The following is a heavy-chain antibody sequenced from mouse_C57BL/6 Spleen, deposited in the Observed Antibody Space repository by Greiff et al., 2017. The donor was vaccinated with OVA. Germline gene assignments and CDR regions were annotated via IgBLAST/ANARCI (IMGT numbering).Heavy chain of an antibody. J-gene: IGHJ1*03. CDR1: GFTFSDYG. CDR3: ARPGGSSYPHWYFDV. D-gene: IGHD1-1*01. V-gene: IGHV5-17*01. Sequence: EVQRVESGGGLVKPGGSLKLSCAASGFTFSDYGMHWVRQAPEKGLEWVAYISSGSSTIYYADTVKGRFTISRDNAKNTLFLQMTSLRSEDTAMYYCARPGGSSYPHWYFDVWGTGTTVTVSS. CDR2: ISSGSSTI.